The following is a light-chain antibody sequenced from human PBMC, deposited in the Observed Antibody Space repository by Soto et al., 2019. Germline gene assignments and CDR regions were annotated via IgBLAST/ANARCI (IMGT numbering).Light chain of an antibody. V-gene: IGKV1-33*01. CDR3: QQYENLPT. J-gene: IGKJ5*01. CDR1: QDINNY. Sequence: DIRMTQSPSSLSASVGDRVTITCQASQDINNYLNWYQQKPGRAPKLLIYDASNLEGGVPSRFRGSGSGTDFTFTISLLPQEDITTYYCQQYENLPTFGQGTRLEIK. CDR2: DAS.